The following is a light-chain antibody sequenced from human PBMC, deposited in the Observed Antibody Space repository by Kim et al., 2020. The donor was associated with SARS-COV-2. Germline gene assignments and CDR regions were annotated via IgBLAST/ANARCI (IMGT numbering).Light chain of an antibody. Sequence: EVVMTQSPATLSVSPGERATLSCRASQSVSTSIAWYQQKPGQAPRLLIFGASTRDTGIPARFSGSGSGTEFTLTISSLQSEDFAVYYCQQYNNWRTFGQGTKVDIK. CDR3: QQYNNWRT. CDR2: GAS. CDR1: QSVSTS. J-gene: IGKJ1*01. V-gene: IGKV3-15*01.